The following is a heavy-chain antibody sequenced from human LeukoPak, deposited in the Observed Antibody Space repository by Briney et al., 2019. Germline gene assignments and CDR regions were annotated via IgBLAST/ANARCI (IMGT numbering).Heavy chain of an antibody. D-gene: IGHD2-2*01. CDR1: GGSISSYY. CDR3: ARGALVVPAATFDY. Sequence: PSETLSLTCTVSGGSISSYYWSWIRQPPGKGLECIGYIYYSGSTNYNPSLKSRVTISVDTSKNQFSLKLSSVTAADTAVYYCARGALVVPAATFDYRGQGTLATVSS. V-gene: IGHV4-59*01. CDR2: IYYSGST. J-gene: IGHJ4*02.